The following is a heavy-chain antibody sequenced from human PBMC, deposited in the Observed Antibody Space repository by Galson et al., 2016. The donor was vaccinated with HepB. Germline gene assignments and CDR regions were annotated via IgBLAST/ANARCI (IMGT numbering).Heavy chain of an antibody. CDR3: VRDINWSFDY. J-gene: IGHJ4*02. CDR1: GFTFSAYC. V-gene: IGHV3-74*01. D-gene: IGHD1-1*01. Sequence: SLRLSCAASGFTFSAYCMQWVRQVPGKGLVWVSRVDHDGRVTTYADSVRGRFTISRANAKNTLYLEMNSLRAEDTAVYYRVRDINWSFDYWGQGILVTVSA. CDR2: VDHDGRVT.